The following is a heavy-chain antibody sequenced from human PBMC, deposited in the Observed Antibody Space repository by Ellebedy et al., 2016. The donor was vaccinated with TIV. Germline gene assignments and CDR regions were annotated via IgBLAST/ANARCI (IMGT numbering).Heavy chain of an antibody. CDR1: GYAFTRYY. CDR3: AKTEGASNEYYRGRHFFDY. D-gene: IGHD2/OR15-2a*01. Sequence: ASVKVSCXTSGYAFTRYYLHWVRQAPGQGPEWVAWINPNTGDTYNAQKFQGRITLTRDTSTNTTYMELRNLRSDDSATFYCAKTEGASNEYYRGRHFFDYWGQGTLVTVSS. V-gene: IGHV1-2*02. CDR2: INPNTGDT. J-gene: IGHJ4*02.